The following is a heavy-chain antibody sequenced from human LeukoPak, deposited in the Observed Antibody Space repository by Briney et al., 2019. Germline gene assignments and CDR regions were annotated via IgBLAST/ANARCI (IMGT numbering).Heavy chain of an antibody. CDR2: ISYGGST. D-gene: IGHD2-8*01. V-gene: IGHV4-59*01. J-gene: IGHJ4*02. Sequence: GSLRLSCAASGFTFSSYAMSWIRQSPGNGLEWIGYISYGGSTNYSPSLKSRVTISIDTSVKQFSLRLSSVTAADTAIYYCAGGRMGLWPFDYWGQGTLVSVSS. CDR3: AGGRMGLWPFDY. CDR1: GFTFSSYA.